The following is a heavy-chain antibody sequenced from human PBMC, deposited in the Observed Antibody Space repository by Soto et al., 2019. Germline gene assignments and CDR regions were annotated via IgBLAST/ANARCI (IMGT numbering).Heavy chain of an antibody. CDR3: ARSYCADSVSCNWFDP. Sequence: QVQLQESGPGLVKSSETLSLTCSVSGDSSSTYYWGWIRQPPGKGLEWIGYINYSGRSNHNPSLKSRLSISVDASKNQVSLKLTSVTAADTAVYYCARSYCADSVSCNWFDPWGQETLVVVSS. V-gene: IGHV4-59*01. CDR2: INYSGRS. CDR1: GDSSSTYY. J-gene: IGHJ5*02. D-gene: IGHD2-8*02.